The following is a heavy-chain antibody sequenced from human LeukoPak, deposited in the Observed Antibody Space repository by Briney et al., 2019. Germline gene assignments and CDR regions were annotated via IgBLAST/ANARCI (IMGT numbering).Heavy chain of an antibody. Sequence: GGSLRLSCVGSGFTFRSHAMSWVRQAPEKGLEFVSGIYENGGTTYYADSVKGRFTISRDNSKNTLYLQMNSLRAEDTAVYYCAKVPYSSGWYRVGYDYWGQGTLVTVSS. CDR2: IYENGGTT. D-gene: IGHD6-19*01. CDR1: GFTFRSHA. V-gene: IGHV3-23*01. CDR3: AKVPYSSGWYRVGYDY. J-gene: IGHJ4*02.